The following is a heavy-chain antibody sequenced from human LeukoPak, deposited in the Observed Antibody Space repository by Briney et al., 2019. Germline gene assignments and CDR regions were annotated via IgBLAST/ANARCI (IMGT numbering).Heavy chain of an antibody. V-gene: IGHV3-7*03. CDR2: IKQDGSEK. J-gene: IGHJ4*02. D-gene: IGHD3-16*01. Sequence: PGGSLRLSCAASGFTSSNYWMSWVRQAPGKGLEWVANIKQDGSEKYYVDSVKGRFTISRDNAKNSLYLQMNSLRAEDTAVYYCARDLSWGRPTYWGQGTLVTVSS. CDR1: GFTSSNYW. CDR3: ARDLSWGRPTY.